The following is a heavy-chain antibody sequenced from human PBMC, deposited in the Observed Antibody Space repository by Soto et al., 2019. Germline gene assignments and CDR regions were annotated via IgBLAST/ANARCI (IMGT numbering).Heavy chain of an antibody. Sequence: QVQLQESGPGLVKPSETLSLTCTVSGGSISSYYWSWIRQPPGKGLEWIGYIYNTGSTNYNPSLKSRVTISVDTSKNQFSLKLSSVTAADTAVYYCVHRSRGGIFDYWGQGTLVTVSS. CDR3: VHRSRGGIFDY. V-gene: IGHV4-59*01. D-gene: IGHD3-16*01. CDR1: GGSISSYY. CDR2: IYNTGST. J-gene: IGHJ4*02.